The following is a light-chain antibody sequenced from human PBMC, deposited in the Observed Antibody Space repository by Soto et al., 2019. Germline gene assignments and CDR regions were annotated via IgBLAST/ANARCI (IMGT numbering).Light chain of an antibody. V-gene: IGLV2-14*01. J-gene: IGLJ1*01. CDR3: SSHSSSSAYYV. CDR1: SSDIGYYDY. Sequence: QSALTQPASVSWSPGQSITISCTGTSSDIGYYDYVSWYQHHSGKAHKLIIYEVNNRPSGVSNRFSGSKSVNTASLTISGLQAEDEAEYYCSSHSSSSAYYVFGTGTKLTVL. CDR2: EVN.